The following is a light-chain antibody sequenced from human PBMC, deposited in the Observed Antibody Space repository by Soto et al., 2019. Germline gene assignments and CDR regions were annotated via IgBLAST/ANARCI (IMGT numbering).Light chain of an antibody. CDR3: QQSYSIPYT. Sequence: DIQMTQSASSLSASVGDRVTITCRASQSISSNLNWHQQKPGKAPKVLIYAASSLQSGVPSRFSCSGSGTNFTLTISSLPPEDFATYYCQQSYSIPYTFCQGTKLEIK. V-gene: IGKV1-39*01. CDR2: AAS. CDR1: QSISSN. J-gene: IGKJ2*01.